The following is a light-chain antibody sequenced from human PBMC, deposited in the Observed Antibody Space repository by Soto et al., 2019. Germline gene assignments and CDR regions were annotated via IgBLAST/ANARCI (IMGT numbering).Light chain of an antibody. J-gene: IGKJ4*01. CDR3: QQYKNWPLT. CDR1: QSVSNN. Sequence: EIVMTQSPATLSVSPGERATLSCTASQSVSNNLAWYQKKSGQAPRLLIFGASTRATDIPARFGGSGSGTEFTHTISSLQSEDFAFSYCQQYKNWPLTFGGGTKVEIK. CDR2: GAS. V-gene: IGKV3-15*01.